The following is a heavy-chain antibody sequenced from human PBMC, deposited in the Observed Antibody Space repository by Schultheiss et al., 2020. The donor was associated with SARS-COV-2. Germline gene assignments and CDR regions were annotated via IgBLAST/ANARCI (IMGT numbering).Heavy chain of an antibody. J-gene: IGHJ4*02. CDR3: AKGTAGARPHYFDY. CDR2: IYSGGTT. V-gene: IGHV3-53*01. CDR1: GFTVSSNY. Sequence: GGSLRLSCAASGFTVSSNYMSWVRQAPGKGLEWVSVIYSGGTTYYADSVKGRFTISRLNSKNTLYLQLNSLRAEDTAVYYCAKGTAGARPHYFDYWGQGTLVTVSS. D-gene: IGHD7-27*01.